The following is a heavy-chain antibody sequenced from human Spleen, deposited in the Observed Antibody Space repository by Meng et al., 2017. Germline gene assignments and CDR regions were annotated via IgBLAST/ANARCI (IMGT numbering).Heavy chain of an antibody. CDR2: INHSGST. CDR3: ARGPTTMAHDFDY. V-gene: IGHV4-34*01. J-gene: IGHJ4*02. CDR1: GGSFSDYY. D-gene: IGHD4-11*01. Sequence: SETLSLTCVVSGGSFSDYYWSWIRQPPGKGLEWIGEINHSGSTNYNPSLESRATISVDTSQNDLSLTLSSVTAADAAVYYCARGPTTMAHDFDYWGQGTLVTVS.